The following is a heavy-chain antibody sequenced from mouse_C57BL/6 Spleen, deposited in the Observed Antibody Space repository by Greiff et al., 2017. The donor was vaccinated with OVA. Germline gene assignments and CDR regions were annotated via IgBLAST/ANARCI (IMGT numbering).Heavy chain of an antibody. J-gene: IGHJ3*01. CDR2: IYPIDGST. Sequence: QVQLQQSGPELVKPGASVKLSCKASGYTFTSYDINWVKQRPGQGLEWIGWIYPIDGSTKYNEKFKGKATLTVATSSSTVYMELHSLTSEDSAVYFCARYSNWGSPWFAYWGQGTLVTVSA. CDR1: GYTFTSYD. V-gene: IGHV1-85*01. D-gene: IGHD4-1*01. CDR3: ARYSNWGSPWFAY.